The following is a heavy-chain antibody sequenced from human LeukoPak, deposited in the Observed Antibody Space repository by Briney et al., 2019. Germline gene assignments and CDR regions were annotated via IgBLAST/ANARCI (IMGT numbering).Heavy chain of an antibody. V-gene: IGHV1-69*13. CDR3: ARDAPGLGSETRPFDY. Sequence: ASVKVSCKASGGTFSSYAISWVRQAPGQGLEWMGGIIPIFGTANYARKFQGRVTITADESTSTAYMELSSLRSEDTAVYYCARDAPGLGSETRPFDYWGQGTLVTVSS. CDR2: IIPIFGTA. CDR1: GGTFSSYA. J-gene: IGHJ4*02. D-gene: IGHD3/OR15-3a*01.